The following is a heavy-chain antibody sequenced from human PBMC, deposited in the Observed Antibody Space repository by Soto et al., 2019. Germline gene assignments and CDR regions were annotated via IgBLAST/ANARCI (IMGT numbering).Heavy chain of an antibody. J-gene: IGHJ3*02. Sequence: GGSLRLSCAASGFTFSSYSMNWVRQAPGKGLEWVSYISSSSTIYYADSVKGRFTISRDNAKNSLYLQMNSLRAEDTAVYYCARAAGSSGWYHDAFDIWGQGTMVTVSS. D-gene: IGHD6-19*01. CDR3: ARAAGSSGWYHDAFDI. CDR2: ISSSSTI. CDR1: GFTFSSYS. V-gene: IGHV3-48*04.